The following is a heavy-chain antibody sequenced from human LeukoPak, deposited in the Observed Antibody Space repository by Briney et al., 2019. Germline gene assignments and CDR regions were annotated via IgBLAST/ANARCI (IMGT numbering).Heavy chain of an antibody. V-gene: IGHV3-11*04. CDR1: GFTFSDYY. J-gene: IGHJ4*02. CDR3: ARTRELTRSGYFFDY. Sequence: GGSLRLSCAASGFTFSDYYMSWIRQAPGKGLEWVSYISSSGSTIYYADSVKGRFTISRDNAKNSLYLQMNSLRAEDTAVYYCARTRELTRSGYFFDYWGQGTLVTVSS. CDR2: ISSSGSTI. D-gene: IGHD3-22*01.